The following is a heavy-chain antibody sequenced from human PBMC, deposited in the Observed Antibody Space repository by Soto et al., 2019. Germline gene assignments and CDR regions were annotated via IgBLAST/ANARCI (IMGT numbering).Heavy chain of an antibody. D-gene: IGHD6-6*01. CDR1: GVSITSHY. Sequence: SETLSLTCSVSGVSITSHYWTWIRQPPGKGLEWIGSIFYSGSTNYNPSLQSRVTMSIDRSTNQFSLRLNFLTAADTAVYYCAREDYTTSSGFDPWGQGTLVTVSS. J-gene: IGHJ5*02. CDR3: AREDYTTSSGFDP. CDR2: IFYSGST. V-gene: IGHV4-59*11.